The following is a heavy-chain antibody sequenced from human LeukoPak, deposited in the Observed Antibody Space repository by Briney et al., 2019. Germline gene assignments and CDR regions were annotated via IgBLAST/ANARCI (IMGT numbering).Heavy chain of an antibody. D-gene: IGHD4/OR15-4a*01. Sequence: GGSLRLSCAASGFTVSSNYMNWVRQAPGKGLEWVSSINDGGDSAYSADSVKGRFTISRDNSKNTLYLHMNSLRAEDTAVYHCTKVKGAAAFDYWGQGTLVTVSS. CDR3: TKVKGAAAFDY. CDR2: INDGGDSA. CDR1: GFTVSSNY. J-gene: IGHJ4*02. V-gene: IGHV3-23*01.